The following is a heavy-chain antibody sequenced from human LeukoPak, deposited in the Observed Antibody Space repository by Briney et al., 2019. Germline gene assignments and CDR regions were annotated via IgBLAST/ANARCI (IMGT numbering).Heavy chain of an antibody. Sequence: SETLSLTCTVSGGSISSYYWSWIRQPPGKGLEWIGYIYTSGSTNYNPSLKSRVTISVDTSKNQFSLKLSSVTAADTAVYYCARLVWEGGVFIPPYYFDYWGQGTLVTVSS. CDR3: ARLVWEGGVFIPPYYFDY. V-gene: IGHV4-4*09. CDR1: GGSISSYY. D-gene: IGHD3-3*01. CDR2: IYTSGST. J-gene: IGHJ4*02.